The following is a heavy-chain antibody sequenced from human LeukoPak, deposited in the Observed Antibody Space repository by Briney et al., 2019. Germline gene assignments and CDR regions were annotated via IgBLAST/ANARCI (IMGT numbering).Heavy chain of an antibody. CDR1: GFNFNDYW. Sequence: GGSLRLSCVASGFNFNDYWMSWVRQAPGKGLEWVSAISGSGGSTYYADSVKGRFTISRDNSKNTLYLQMNSLRAEDTAVYYCAKGTMWLVLTDFDYWGQGTLVTVSS. J-gene: IGHJ4*02. CDR3: AKGTMWLVLTDFDY. V-gene: IGHV3-23*01. CDR2: ISGSGGST. D-gene: IGHD6-19*01.